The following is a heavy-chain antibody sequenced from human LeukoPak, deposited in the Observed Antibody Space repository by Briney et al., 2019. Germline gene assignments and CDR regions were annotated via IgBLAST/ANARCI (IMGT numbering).Heavy chain of an antibody. CDR1: GFTFSSYA. Sequence: PGGSLRLSCAASGFTFSSYAMSWVRQGPGKGLEWVSAISGSGGSTYYADSVKGRFTISRDNSKNTLYLQMNSLRAEDTAVYYCAKETYYDFWSGSAIDYWGQGTLVTVSS. CDR2: ISGSGGST. D-gene: IGHD3-3*01. V-gene: IGHV3-23*01. J-gene: IGHJ4*02. CDR3: AKETYYDFWSGSAIDY.